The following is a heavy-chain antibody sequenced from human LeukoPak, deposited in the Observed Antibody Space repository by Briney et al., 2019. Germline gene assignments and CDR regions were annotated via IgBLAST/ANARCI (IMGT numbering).Heavy chain of an antibody. V-gene: IGHV3-23*01. D-gene: IGHD1-20*01. Sequence: PGGSLRLSCAASGFTFRNSAMSWVRQAPGTGLEWVSSIGGHVHSTYYADSVIGRFTVYRDDSKNTLYLQMNSLRADDTAIYYCANHRTPDRYHWNYFDYWGQGTLVTVSS. J-gene: IGHJ4*02. CDR3: ANHRTPDRYHWNYFDY. CDR2: IGGHVHST. CDR1: GFTFRNSA.